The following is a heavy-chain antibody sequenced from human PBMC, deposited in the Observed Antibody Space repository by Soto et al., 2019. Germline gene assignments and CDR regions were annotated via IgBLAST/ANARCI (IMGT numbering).Heavy chain of an antibody. J-gene: IGHJ6*01. V-gene: IGHV3-23*01. CDR2: ISGSGVST. CDR3: AKNFGRSFGEYYYGMDV. CDR1: GFTFSSYA. Sequence: EVQLLESGGGLVQPGGSLRLSCAASGFTFSSYAMSWVRQAPGKGLEWVSVISGSGVSTYYADSVKGGFTISRDNSKNTLNLQMNSLRAEDTAVYYCAKNFGRSFGEYYYGMDVWGQGTTVTVSS. D-gene: IGHD3-16*01.